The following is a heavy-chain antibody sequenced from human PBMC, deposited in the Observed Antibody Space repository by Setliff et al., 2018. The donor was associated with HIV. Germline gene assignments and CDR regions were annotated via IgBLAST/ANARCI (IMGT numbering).Heavy chain of an antibody. Sequence: SETLSLTCGVSGYSISSDYCWGWIRQPPGKGLEWIGNMCHGGNNNYYNPYLKSRVTISVDTSKNQFFLKVTSVTAADTAVYYCASEAWTSYRSSSGYYYYYMDVWGKGTTVTVSS. V-gene: IGHV4-38-2*01. J-gene: IGHJ6*03. CDR1: GYSISSDYC. D-gene: IGHD6-6*01. CDR3: ASEAWTSYRSSSGYYYYYMDV. CDR2: MCHGGNNN.